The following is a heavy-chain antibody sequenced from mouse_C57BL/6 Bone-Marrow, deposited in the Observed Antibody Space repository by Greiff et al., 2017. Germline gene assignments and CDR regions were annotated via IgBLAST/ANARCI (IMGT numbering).Heavy chain of an antibody. J-gene: IGHJ2*01. CDR3: ARHGGYFDY. Sequence: DVQLVESGGGLVQPGGSLKLSCAASGFTFSDYGMAWVRQAPRKGPEWVAFISNLAYSIYYADTVTGRFTISRENAKNTLYLEMSSLRSEDTAMYYCARHGGYFDYWGQGTTLTVSS. CDR1: GFTFSDYG. CDR2: ISNLAYSI. V-gene: IGHV5-15*01.